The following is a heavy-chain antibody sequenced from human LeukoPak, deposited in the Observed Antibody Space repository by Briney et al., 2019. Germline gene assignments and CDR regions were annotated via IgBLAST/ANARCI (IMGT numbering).Heavy chain of an antibody. D-gene: IGHD1-26*01. V-gene: IGHV4-39*01. Sequence: WETLSLTCTVSGGSISTNTYYWGWTRRPPGKGLEWIGTIHYSGSTYYTPSLKSRVTISIDTSKNQFSLKVNSMTATDTAVYYCASHSGRYRDAFEMWGQATRVTVSS. J-gene: IGHJ3*02. CDR2: IHYSGST. CDR1: GGSISTNTYY. CDR3: ASHSGRYRDAFEM.